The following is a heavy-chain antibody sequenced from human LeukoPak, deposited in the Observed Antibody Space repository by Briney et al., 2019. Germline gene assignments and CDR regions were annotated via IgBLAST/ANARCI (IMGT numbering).Heavy chain of an antibody. Sequence: ASVKVSCKASGGTFSSYAISWVRQAPGQGLEWMGGIIPIFGTANYAQKFQGRVTITADESTSTAYMELSSLRSEDTAVYYCARDHSGDYALQNWFDPWGQGTLVTVSS. CDR1: GGTFSSYA. D-gene: IGHD4-17*01. CDR2: IIPIFGTA. CDR3: ARDHSGDYALQNWFDP. V-gene: IGHV1-69*13. J-gene: IGHJ5*02.